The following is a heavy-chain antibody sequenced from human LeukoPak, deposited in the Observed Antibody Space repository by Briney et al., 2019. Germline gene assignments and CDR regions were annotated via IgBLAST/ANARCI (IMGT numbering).Heavy chain of an antibody. Sequence: PGGSLRLSCAASGFTFSSYWMHWVRQAPGKGLVWVSRINSDGSTTNYADSVKGRFTISRDNAKNTLYLQMNSLRAEDTAVYYCAKVGRIAVAGQLDYWGQGTLVTVSS. CDR2: INSDGSTT. D-gene: IGHD6-19*01. CDR1: GFTFSSYW. CDR3: AKVGRIAVAGQLDY. V-gene: IGHV3-74*01. J-gene: IGHJ4*02.